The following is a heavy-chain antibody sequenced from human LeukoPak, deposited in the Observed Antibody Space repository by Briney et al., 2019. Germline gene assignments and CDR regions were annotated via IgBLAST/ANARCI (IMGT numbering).Heavy chain of an antibody. D-gene: IGHD3-22*01. CDR2: INQGGSEK. Sequence: GGSLRLSCAASGFTFSSYWMSWVRQAPGKGLEWVANINQGGSEKYYVDSVKGRFTISRDNAKNSLYLQMNSLRAEDTAVYYCERAYDSSGYWIYYFDYWGQGTLVTVSS. CDR1: GFTFSSYW. J-gene: IGHJ4*02. CDR3: ERAYDSSGYWIYYFDY. V-gene: IGHV3-7*01.